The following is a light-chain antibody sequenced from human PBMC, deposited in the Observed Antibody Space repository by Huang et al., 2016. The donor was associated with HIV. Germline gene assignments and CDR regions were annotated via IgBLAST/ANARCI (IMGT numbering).Light chain of an antibody. Sequence: EIVLTQSPATLSLSPGERATLSCRASQSVRSYLAWYQQKPGQAPRLLLHDATNRATGIPARFSGSGSGTDFTLTISSLEPEDFAVYYCQQRSNWVLTFGGGTKVDIK. J-gene: IGKJ4*01. CDR2: DAT. V-gene: IGKV3-11*01. CDR3: QQRSNWVLT. CDR1: QSVRSY.